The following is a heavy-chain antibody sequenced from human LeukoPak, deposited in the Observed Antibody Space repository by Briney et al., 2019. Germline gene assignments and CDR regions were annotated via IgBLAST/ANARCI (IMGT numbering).Heavy chain of an antibody. CDR1: GFAFGDDG. CDR3: ARDAIRYCSSTSCYAFFDY. D-gene: IGHD2-2*01. CDR2: MNCESGST. V-gene: IGHV3-20*04. Sequence: GGSLRLSGAASGFAFGDDGRSCVRQSPGKVLEWGCGMNCESGSTGYADSVKGRLTISRDNAKNYLYLQMNSLRAEDTALYYCARDAIRYCSSTSCYAFFDYWGQETLVTVSS. J-gene: IGHJ4*02.